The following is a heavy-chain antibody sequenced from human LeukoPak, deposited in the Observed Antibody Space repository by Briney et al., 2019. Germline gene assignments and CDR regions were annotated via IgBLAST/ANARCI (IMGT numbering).Heavy chain of an antibody. J-gene: IGHJ3*02. Sequence: PSETLSLICTVSGGSISSGDYYWSWIRQPPGKGLEWIGYIYYSGSTYYNPSLKSRIIISVDTSKNQFSLKLSSVTAADTAVYYCARLPEGLRYFDWYNDIWGQGTMVTVSS. CDR3: ARLPEGLRYFDWYNDI. CDR2: IYYSGST. CDR1: GGSISSGDYY. V-gene: IGHV4-30-4*01. D-gene: IGHD3-9*01.